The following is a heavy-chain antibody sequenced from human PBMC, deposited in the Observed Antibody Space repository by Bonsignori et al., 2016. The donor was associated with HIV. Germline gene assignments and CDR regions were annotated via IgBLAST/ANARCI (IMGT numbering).Heavy chain of an antibody. V-gene: IGHV4-39*07. CDR3: ARDIAVAGSDFQH. D-gene: IGHD6-19*01. CDR2: IYYSGST. J-gene: IGHJ1*01. CDR1: GDSIKSTSYY. Sequence: QVHLQESGPGMVKASETLSLTCTVSGDSIKSTSYYWAWVRQPPGKGLEWIGSIYYSGSTYYNPSLKSRITMSIEKSKNQFSLKMMSVTPADTAVYYCARDIAVAGSDFQHWGHGTLVTVSS.